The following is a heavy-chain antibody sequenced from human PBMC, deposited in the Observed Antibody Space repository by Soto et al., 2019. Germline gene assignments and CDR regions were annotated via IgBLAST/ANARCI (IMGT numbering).Heavy chain of an antibody. CDR3: AAVVAED. Sequence: QVQLVESGGGVVQPGRSLRLSCAASGFTFSSYGMHWVRQAPGKGLEWVAVISYDGSNKYYADSVKGRFTISRDNSKNTLYLQMNSLRAEDTAVYYCAAVVAEDWGQGTLVTVSS. CDR2: ISYDGSNK. V-gene: IGHV3-30*03. J-gene: IGHJ1*01. CDR1: GFTFSSYG. D-gene: IGHD3-22*01.